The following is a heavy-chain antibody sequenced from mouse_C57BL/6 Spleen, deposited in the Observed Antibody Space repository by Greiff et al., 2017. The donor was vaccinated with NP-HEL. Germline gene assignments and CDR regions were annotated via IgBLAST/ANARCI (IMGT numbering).Heavy chain of an antibody. CDR3: ARTLYGKGFDY. D-gene: IGHD1-1*02. V-gene: IGHV1-50*01. J-gene: IGHJ2*01. CDR1: GYTFTSYW. Sequence: VQLQQSGAELVKPGASVKLSCKASGYTFTSYWMQWVKQRPGQGLEWIGEIDPSDSYTNYNQKFKGKATLTVATSSSTAYMQLSSLTSEDSAVYYCARTLYGKGFDYWGQGTTLTVSS. CDR2: IDPSDSYT.